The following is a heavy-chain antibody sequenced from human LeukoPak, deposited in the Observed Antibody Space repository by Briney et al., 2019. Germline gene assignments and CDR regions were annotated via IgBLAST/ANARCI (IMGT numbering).Heavy chain of an antibody. Sequence: GGSLRLSCAASGFTFSSYEMNWVRQAPGKGLEWVSYISSSGSTIYYADSVKGRFTISRDNAKSSLYLQMNSLRAGDTAIYYCARDLSGVAGYTYGRGIDYWGQGTLVTVSS. CDR3: ARDLSGVAGYTYGRGIDY. CDR1: GFTFSSYE. D-gene: IGHD5-18*01. V-gene: IGHV3-48*03. CDR2: ISSSGSTI. J-gene: IGHJ4*02.